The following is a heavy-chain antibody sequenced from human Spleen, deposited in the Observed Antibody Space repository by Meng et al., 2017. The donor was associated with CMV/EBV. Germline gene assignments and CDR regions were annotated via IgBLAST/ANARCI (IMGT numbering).Heavy chain of an antibody. D-gene: IGHD4-17*01. V-gene: IGHV3-30*04. J-gene: IGHJ4*02. CDR1: GFTFTAYA. CDR3: ARSKKRVTTMPFDY. CDR2: ISNDGTEK. Sequence: SGFTFTAYAMNWVRQAPGKGLEWVAGISNDGTEKYYADSVKGRFTISRDTSEDTLSLQMNSLNAEDTAMYHCARSKKRVTTMPFDYWGQGALVTVSS.